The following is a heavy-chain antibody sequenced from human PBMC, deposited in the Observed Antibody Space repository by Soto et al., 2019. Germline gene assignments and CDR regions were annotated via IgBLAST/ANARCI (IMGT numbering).Heavy chain of an antibody. V-gene: IGHV3-30*18. CDR1: GFTFSSYG. J-gene: IGHJ3*02. CDR3: AKSSDSSGWWVAFDT. Sequence: GGSLRLSCAASGFTFSSYGMHWVRQAPGKGLEWVAVISYDGSNKYYADSVKGRFTISRDNSKNTLYLQMNSLRAEDTAVYYCAKSSDSSGWWVAFDTWGQGTMVTV. CDR2: ISYDGSNK. D-gene: IGHD6-19*01.